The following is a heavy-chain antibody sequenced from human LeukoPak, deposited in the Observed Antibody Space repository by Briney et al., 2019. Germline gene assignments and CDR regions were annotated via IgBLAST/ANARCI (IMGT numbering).Heavy chain of an antibody. CDR1: GFTFSSYA. J-gene: IGHJ3*02. D-gene: IGHD2-2*01. CDR2: ISGSGGST. V-gene: IGHV3-23*01. CDR3: AKGIRIPAHPYDAFDI. Sequence: PGGSLRLSCAASGFTFSSYAMSWVRQAPGKVLEWVSAISGSGGSTYYADSVKGRFTISRDNSKNTLYLQMNSLRAEDTAVYYCAKGIRIPAHPYDAFDIWGQGTMVTVSS.